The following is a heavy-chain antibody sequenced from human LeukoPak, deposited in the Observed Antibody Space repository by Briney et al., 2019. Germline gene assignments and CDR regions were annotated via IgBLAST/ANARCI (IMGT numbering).Heavy chain of an antibody. CDR2: ISYDGSNK. Sequence: GGSLRLSCAASGFTFSSYAMHWVRQAPGKGLEWVAVISYDGSNKYYADSVKGRFTISRDNSQNTLYLQMNSLRAEDTAVYYCARGPLGGYNYYGMDVWGQGTTVTVSS. CDR1: GFTFSSYA. V-gene: IGHV3-30-3*01. CDR3: ARGPLGGYNYYGMDV. J-gene: IGHJ6*02. D-gene: IGHD3-16*01.